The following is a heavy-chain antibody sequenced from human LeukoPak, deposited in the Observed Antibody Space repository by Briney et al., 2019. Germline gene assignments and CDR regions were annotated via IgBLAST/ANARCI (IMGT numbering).Heavy chain of an antibody. J-gene: IGHJ4*02. Sequence: PGGSLRLSCGASGLIFSSYWMSWVRQAPGKGLEWVANIKQDGSEKYYADSVKGRFTISRENAKNSLYLQMNSLRAEDTAVYYCARRPIAAAVIDYWGQGTLVTVSS. CDR1: GLIFSSYW. CDR2: IKQDGSEK. CDR3: ARRPIAAAVIDY. D-gene: IGHD6-13*01. V-gene: IGHV3-7*03.